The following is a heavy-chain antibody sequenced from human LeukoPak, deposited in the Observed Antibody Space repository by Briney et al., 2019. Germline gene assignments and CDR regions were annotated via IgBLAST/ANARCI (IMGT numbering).Heavy chain of an antibody. V-gene: IGHV1-69*13. CDR2: IIPIFGTA. CDR1: GYTFTDYY. J-gene: IGHJ6*04. D-gene: IGHD6-19*01. CDR3: VRDRYSSGWSYYGMDV. Sequence: ASVKVSCKASGYTFTDYYMHWVRQAPGQGLEWMGGIIPIFGTANYAQKFQGRVTITADESTSTAYMELSSLRSEDTAVYYCVRDRYSSGWSYYGMDVWGKGTAVTVSS.